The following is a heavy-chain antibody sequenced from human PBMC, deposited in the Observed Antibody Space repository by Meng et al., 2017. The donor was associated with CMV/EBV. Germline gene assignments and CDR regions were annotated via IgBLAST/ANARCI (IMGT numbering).Heavy chain of an antibody. CDR2: ITGGSDYI. Sequence: GESLKISCEASGLTFSASNMNWVRQAPGRGPEWVASITGGSDYIYYADSVKGRFIISRDNTQNSLYLQMNTLRAEDTAVYYCATDRGIIPSRPGAFDIWGQGTMVTVSS. J-gene: IGHJ3*02. CDR1: GLTFSASN. V-gene: IGHV3-21*01. D-gene: IGHD6-6*01. CDR3: ATDRGIIPSRPGAFDI.